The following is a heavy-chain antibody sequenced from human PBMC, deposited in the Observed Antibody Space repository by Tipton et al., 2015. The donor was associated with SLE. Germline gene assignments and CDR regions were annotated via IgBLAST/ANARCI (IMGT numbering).Heavy chain of an antibody. D-gene: IGHD6-13*01. V-gene: IGHV4-38-2*02. CDR2: IYYSGST. J-gene: IGHJ3*02. CDR3: ARDLGYSSRRAFDI. Sequence: TLSLTCAVSGYSISSGYYWGWIRQPPGKGLEWIGSIYYSGSTYYNPSLKSRVTISVDTSKNQFSLKLSSVTAADTAVYYCARDLGYSSRRAFDIWGQGTMVTVSS. CDR1: GYSISSGYY.